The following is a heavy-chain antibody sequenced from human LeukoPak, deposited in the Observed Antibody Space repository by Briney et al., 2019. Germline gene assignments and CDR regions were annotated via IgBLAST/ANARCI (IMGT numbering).Heavy chain of an antibody. J-gene: IGHJ4*02. D-gene: IGHD2-15*01. V-gene: IGHV5-51*01. CDR2: IYPGDSDT. CDR1: GYSFTSYW. Sequence: GESLKISCKGSGYSFTSYWIGWVRQMPGKGLEWMGIIYPGDSDTRYSPFFQGQVTISADKSISTAYLQWSSLKASDTAMYYCARPYCSGGSCFPRFDYWGQGTLVTVSS. CDR3: ARPYCSGGSCFPRFDY.